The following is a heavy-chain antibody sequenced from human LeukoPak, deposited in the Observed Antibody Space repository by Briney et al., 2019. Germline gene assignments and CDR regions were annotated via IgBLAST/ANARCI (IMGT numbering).Heavy chain of an antibody. CDR3: ARGTLGSYCSGGSCYPLNFDY. D-gene: IGHD2-15*01. V-gene: IGHV1-18*01. CDR2: ISAYNGNT. CDR1: GYTLTSYG. J-gene: IGHJ4*02. Sequence: ASVKVSCKASGYTLTSYGISWVRQAPGQGLEWMGWISAYNGNTNYAQKLQGRVTMTTDTSTSTAYMELRSLRSDDTAVYYCARGTLGSYCSGGSCYPLNFDYWGQGTLVTVSS.